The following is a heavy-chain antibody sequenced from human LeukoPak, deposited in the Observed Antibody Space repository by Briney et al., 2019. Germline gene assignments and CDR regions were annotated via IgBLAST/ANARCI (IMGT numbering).Heavy chain of an antibody. CDR3: ARDGYCSSTSCFNY. J-gene: IGHJ4*02. CDR2: IWYDGSNK. V-gene: IGHV3-33*01. D-gene: IGHD2-2*03. CDR1: GFTFSSYG. Sequence: GGSLRLSCAASGFTFSSYGMHWVRQAPGKGLEWVAVIWYDGSNKYYADSVKGRFTISRDNSKNTLYLQMNSLRAEDTAVYYCARDGYCSSTSCFNYWGQGTLVTVSS.